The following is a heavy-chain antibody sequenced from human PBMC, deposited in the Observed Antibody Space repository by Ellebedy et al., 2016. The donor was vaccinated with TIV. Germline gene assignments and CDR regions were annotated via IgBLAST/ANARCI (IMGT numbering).Heavy chain of an antibody. J-gene: IGHJ5*02. CDR3: ARGEYRNWFDP. CDR1: GVTFSRYA. V-gene: IGHV1-69*13. Sequence: AASVKVSCKASGVTFSRYAVSWVRQAPGQGLEWVGTLIPMYGKTHYAQKLQGRVTIAADESTNTAFMELSSLKSEDTAIYYCARGEYRNWFDPWGQGTLVTVSS. CDR2: LIPMYGKT. D-gene: IGHD3-10*01.